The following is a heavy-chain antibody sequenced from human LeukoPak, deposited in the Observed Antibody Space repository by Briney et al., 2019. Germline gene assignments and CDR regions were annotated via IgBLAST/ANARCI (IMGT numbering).Heavy chain of an antibody. D-gene: IGHD3-3*01. CDR3: ARNREGGSSFVNDY. J-gene: IGHJ4*02. CDR1: GGSSSGYY. CDR2: INHSGST. V-gene: IGHV4-34*01. Sequence: SETLSLTCAVYGGSSSGYYWSWIRQPPGKGLEWIGEINHSGSTNYNPSLKSRVTISVDTSKNQFSLKLSSVTAADTAVYYCARNREGGSSFVNDYWGQGTLVTVSS.